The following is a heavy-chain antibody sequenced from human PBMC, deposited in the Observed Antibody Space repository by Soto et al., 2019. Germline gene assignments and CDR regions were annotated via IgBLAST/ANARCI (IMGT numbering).Heavy chain of an antibody. V-gene: IGHV4-59*01. D-gene: IGHD6-25*01. CDR2: IYYSGST. CDR1: GGSISSYY. J-gene: IGHJ4*02. Sequence: PSETLSLTCTVSGGSISSYYWSWIRQPPGKGLEWIGYIYYSGSTNYNPSLKSRVTISVDTSKNQFSLKLSSVTAADTAVYYCARGGSGRYPFAYWGQGTLVTVSS. CDR3: ARGGSGRYPFAY.